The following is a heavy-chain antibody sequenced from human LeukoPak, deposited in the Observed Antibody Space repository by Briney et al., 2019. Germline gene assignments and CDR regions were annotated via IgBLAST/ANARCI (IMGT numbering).Heavy chain of an antibody. CDR3: ARLVGGVAGMGDYFDF. D-gene: IGHD6-19*01. CDR1: GYSFSTYW. Sequence: GESLKISCKGSGYSFSTYWIGWVRQVPGKGLEWMGIIYPGDSDTRESPSLQGQVTMSADRSISTAYLQWSSLKASDSAMYYCARLVGGVAGMGDYFDFWGQGTLVTVSS. V-gene: IGHV5-51*01. CDR2: IYPGDSDT. J-gene: IGHJ4*02.